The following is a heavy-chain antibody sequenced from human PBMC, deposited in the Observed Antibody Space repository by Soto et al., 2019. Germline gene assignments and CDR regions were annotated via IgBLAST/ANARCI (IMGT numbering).Heavy chain of an antibody. V-gene: IGHV2-26*01. Sequence: SVPTLVNHTETLTLIFTFSGFSLSNARMGVSWIRQPPGKALEWLAHIFSNDEKSYSTSLKSRLTISKDTSKSQVVLTMTNMDPVDTATYYCARTPSLPNWFDPWGQGTLVTVSS. CDR2: IFSNDEK. CDR1: GFSLSNARMG. J-gene: IGHJ5*02. CDR3: ARTPSLPNWFDP.